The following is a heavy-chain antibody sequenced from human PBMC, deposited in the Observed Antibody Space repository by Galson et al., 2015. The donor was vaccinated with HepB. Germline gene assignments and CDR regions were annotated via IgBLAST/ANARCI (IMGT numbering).Heavy chain of an antibody. D-gene: IGHD4-23*01. CDR1: GDSISSGGNY. J-gene: IGHJ4*02. CDR2: IHYSGIS. CDR3: ARDHGGNLYD. Sequence: TLSLTCPVSGDSISSGGNYWSWIRQYPGKGLEWIACIHYSGISYDNWSLRNRVTISVDTSKNRFSLKASSVTAADTAVYYCARDHGGNLYDWGQGTLVTVSS. V-gene: IGHV4-31*03.